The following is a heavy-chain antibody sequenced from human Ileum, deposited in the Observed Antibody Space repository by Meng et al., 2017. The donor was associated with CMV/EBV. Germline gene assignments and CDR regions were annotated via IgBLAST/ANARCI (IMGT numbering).Heavy chain of an antibody. CDR3: ARDGVTTSGDYSYDMDV. CDR1: GYTFTGYY. Sequence: ASVKVSCKASGYTFTGYYMHWVRQAPGQGLEWMGWDNPNSGGTNYAQKSQGRVTMTRDTSISTAYMELSRLSSDDTAVYYCARDGVTTSGDYSYDMDVWGQGTTVTVSS. D-gene: IGHD4-17*01. V-gene: IGHV1-2*02. J-gene: IGHJ6*02. CDR2: DNPNSGGT.